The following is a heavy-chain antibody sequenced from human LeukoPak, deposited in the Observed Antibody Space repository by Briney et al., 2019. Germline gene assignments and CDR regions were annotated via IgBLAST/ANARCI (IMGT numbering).Heavy chain of an antibody. J-gene: IGHJ6*02. V-gene: IGHV3-23*01. CDR2: ISGSGDDT. D-gene: IGHD3-10*01. Sequence: GGSLRLSCAASGFTFRQYAMSWVRQAPGKGLERVSGISGSGDDTYYTDSVKGRFTISRDNSNNTMYLQMNNLRSEDTAVYFCVRDYYGSGTYQGNYYYGMDVWGHGTTVTVSS. CDR1: GFTFRQYA. CDR3: VRDYYGSGTYQGNYYYGMDV.